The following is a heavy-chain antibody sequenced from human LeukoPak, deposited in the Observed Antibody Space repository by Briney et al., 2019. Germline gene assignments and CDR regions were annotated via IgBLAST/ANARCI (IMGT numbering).Heavy chain of an antibody. Sequence: ASVKVSCKASGYTFTGYYMHWVRQAPGQGLEWMGWINPNSGGTNYAQKFQGRVTMTRDTSISTAYMELSRLRSDDTAVYYCAREMGQDLAYYYDSSGYYYYWGQGTLVTASS. CDR2: INPNSGGT. V-gene: IGHV1-2*02. J-gene: IGHJ4*02. CDR1: GYTFTGYY. CDR3: AREMGQDLAYYYDSSGYYYY. D-gene: IGHD3-22*01.